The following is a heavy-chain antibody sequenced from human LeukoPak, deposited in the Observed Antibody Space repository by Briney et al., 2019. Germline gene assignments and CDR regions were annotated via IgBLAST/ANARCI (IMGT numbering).Heavy chain of an antibody. CDR1: GYTFTGYY. CDR3: ARDPRVVVITDLYWFDP. J-gene: IGHJ5*02. Sequence: ASVKVSCTASGYTFTGYYMHWVRQAPGQGLEWMGWTNPNSGGTNYAQKFQGRVTMARDTSISTAYMELSRLRSDDTAVYYCARDPRVVVITDLYWFDPWGQGTLVTVSS. CDR2: TNPNSGGT. D-gene: IGHD3-22*01. V-gene: IGHV1-2*02.